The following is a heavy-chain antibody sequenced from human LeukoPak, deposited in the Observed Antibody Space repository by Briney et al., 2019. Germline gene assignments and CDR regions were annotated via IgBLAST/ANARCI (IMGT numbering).Heavy chain of an antibody. D-gene: IGHD3-3*01. CDR2: ISIYNGNT. V-gene: IGHV1-18*01. CDR3: ARITYDFWSGYYMPDDP. J-gene: IGHJ5*02. CDR1: GYTFSSYG. Sequence: ASVKVSCKASGYTFSSYGISWVRQAPGQGLEWMGWISIYNGNTDYAQKLRGRVTMTTDTSTSTAYMELRSLRSDDTAVYYCARITYDFWSGYYMPDDPWGQGTLVTVSS.